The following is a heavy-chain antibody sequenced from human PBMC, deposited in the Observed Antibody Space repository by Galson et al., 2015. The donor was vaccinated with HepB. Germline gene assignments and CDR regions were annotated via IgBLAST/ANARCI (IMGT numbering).Heavy chain of an antibody. CDR3: ARAGRSPYDSSGYYYPRMAFDI. Sequence: SLRLSCAASGFTFSSYTMNWVRQAPGKGLEWVSSISGSSSYIYYADSVKGRFTISRDNAKNSLYLQMNSLRAEDTAEYYCARAGRSPYDSSGYYYPRMAFDIWGQGTMVTVSS. CDR2: ISGSSSYI. D-gene: IGHD3-22*01. J-gene: IGHJ3*02. V-gene: IGHV3-21*01. CDR1: GFTFSSYT.